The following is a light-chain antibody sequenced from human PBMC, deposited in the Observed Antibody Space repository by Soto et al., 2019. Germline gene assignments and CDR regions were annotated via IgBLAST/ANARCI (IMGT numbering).Light chain of an antibody. V-gene: IGLV2-14*01. J-gene: IGLJ1*01. CDR2: DVT. CDR1: SSDVGGYNF. Sequence: QSALTQPASVSGSPGQSITISCTGTSSDVGGYNFVSWYQQHPGKAPKLMIYDVTNRPSGVSNRFSGSKSGNTASLTISGLQAEDEADYYCLSYSSSTSPYVLGTGTEVTVL. CDR3: LSYSSSTSPYV.